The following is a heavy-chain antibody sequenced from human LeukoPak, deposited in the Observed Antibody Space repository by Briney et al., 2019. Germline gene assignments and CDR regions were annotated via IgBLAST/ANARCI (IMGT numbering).Heavy chain of an antibody. CDR1: GYTFTSYY. V-gene: IGHV1-46*01. CDR2: INPSGGST. Sequence: ASVKVSCKASGYTFTSYYMHWVRQAPGQGLEWMGIINPSGGSTSYAQKFQGRVTMIRDTSTSTVYMELSSLRSEDTAVYYCARDPVDWLVRYYYGMDVWGQGTTVTVSS. D-gene: IGHD3-9*01. J-gene: IGHJ6*02. CDR3: ARDPVDWLVRYYYGMDV.